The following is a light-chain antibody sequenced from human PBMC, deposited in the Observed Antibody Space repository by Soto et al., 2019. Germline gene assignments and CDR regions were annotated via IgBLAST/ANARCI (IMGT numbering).Light chain of an antibody. CDR1: SSDVGGYNY. J-gene: IGLJ2*01. V-gene: IGLV2-14*01. Sequence: QSALTQPASVSGSPGQSITISCTGTSSDVGGYNYVSWYQQHPGKAPKLMIYDVSNRPSGVSNRFSGSKSGNTASLTISGLQDEDEADYYCSSYTSSSTLKVGGGTKLTVL. CDR3: SSYTSSSTLK. CDR2: DVS.